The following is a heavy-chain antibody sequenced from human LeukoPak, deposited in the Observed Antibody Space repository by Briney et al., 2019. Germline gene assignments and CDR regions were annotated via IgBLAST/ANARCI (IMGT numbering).Heavy chain of an antibody. CDR2: INHSGST. J-gene: IGHJ4*02. V-gene: IGHV4-34*01. Sequence: SETLSLTYAGYGGSLSRYYWIGICRPPGKGLEWIGEINHSGSTNYNPSLKSRVTISVDTSKNQFSLKLSSVTDADTAVYYCASSDYSNGWPFDYWGQGTLVTVSS. CDR3: ASSDYSNGWPFDY. D-gene: IGHD4-11*01. CDR1: GGSLSRYY.